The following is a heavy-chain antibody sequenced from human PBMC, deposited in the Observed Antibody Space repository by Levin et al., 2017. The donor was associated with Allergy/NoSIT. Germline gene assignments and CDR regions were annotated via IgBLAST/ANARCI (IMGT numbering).Heavy chain of an antibody. CDR2: ISGSGGST. Sequence: GSLRLSCAASGFTFSSYAMSWVRQAPGKGLEWVSAISGSGGSTYYADSVKGRFTISRDNSKNTLYLQMNSLRAEDTAVYYCAKVSVRWELLPNYDYGMDGWGQGTTVTGSS. D-gene: IGHD1-26*01. CDR3: AKVSVRWELLPNYDYGMDG. CDR1: GFTFSSYA. V-gene: IGHV3-23*01. J-gene: IGHJ6*02.